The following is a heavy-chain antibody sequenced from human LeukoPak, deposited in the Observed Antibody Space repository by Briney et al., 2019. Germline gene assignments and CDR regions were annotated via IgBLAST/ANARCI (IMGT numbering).Heavy chain of an antibody. CDR3: ATGSMTTRYYYYFHMDV. V-gene: IGHV4-39*01. D-gene: IGHD4-11*01. CDR1: GGSINSTRYY. Sequence: SETLSLTCTVSGGSINSTRYYRGWIRQPPGKGLEWIGSIYYSGDTHYNPSLRSRVTISVDTSKNQFSLRMHSMTAADTSFYYCATGSMTTRYYYYFHMDVWGPGTTVTVSS. J-gene: IGHJ6*03. CDR2: IYYSGDT.